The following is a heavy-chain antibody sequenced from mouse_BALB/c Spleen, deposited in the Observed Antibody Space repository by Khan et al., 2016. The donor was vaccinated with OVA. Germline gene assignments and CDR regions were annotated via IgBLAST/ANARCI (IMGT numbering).Heavy chain of an antibody. CDR1: GYTFTTYW. V-gene: IGHV1-7*01. J-gene: IGHJ2*01. CDR2: INPTSGYT. Sequence: VQLQQSGAELAKPGASVKMSCKASGYTFTTYWMHWVKQRPGQGLEWIGYINPTSGYTDYNEKFKDRATLSADKSSSTAYMQLSSLTYEGSAVYYCTSDRIDYWGQGTTLTVSS. CDR3: TSDRIDY.